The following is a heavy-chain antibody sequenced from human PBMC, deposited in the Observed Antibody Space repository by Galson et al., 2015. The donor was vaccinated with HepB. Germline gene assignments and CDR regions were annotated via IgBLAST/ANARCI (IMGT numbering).Heavy chain of an antibody. CDR2: ISGSGDYT. CDR1: GFTFNVYG. Sequence: SLRLSCAASGFTFNVYGMSWVRQAPGKGPEWVSSISGSGDYTYYADPVKGRFTISRDNSKNALYLQIDSLRAQDTAVCYCAKENTSRGFDYWGQGTLVTVSS. D-gene: IGHD1-1*01. V-gene: IGHV3-23*01. J-gene: IGHJ4*02. CDR3: AKENTSRGFDY.